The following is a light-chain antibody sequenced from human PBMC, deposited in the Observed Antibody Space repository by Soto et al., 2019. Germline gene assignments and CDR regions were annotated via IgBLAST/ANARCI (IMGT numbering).Light chain of an antibody. CDR1: QSVSSN. CDR3: QPYNNWPPYT. V-gene: IGKV3-15*01. Sequence: EIVMTQSPATLSVSPGERATLSCRASQSVSSNLAWYQQKPGQAPRLLIYGASTRATGITARFSGSRSGTEFTLTISSLQSEDFAVYYCQPYNNWPPYTFGQGTKLEIK. CDR2: GAS. J-gene: IGKJ2*01.